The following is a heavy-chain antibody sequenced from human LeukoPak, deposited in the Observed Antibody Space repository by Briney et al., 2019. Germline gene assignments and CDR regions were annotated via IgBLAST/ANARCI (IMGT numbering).Heavy chain of an antibody. Sequence: ASVKVSFQASGYTFTAYYVHWVRQAPGQGPEWMGWIHPNSGDTKYAQNFPGSVTMTRDTSITTAYMELSSLRSDDTAVYYCARGDIYWDYWGQGTQVTVSS. CDR2: IHPNSGDT. CDR3: ARGDIYWDY. V-gene: IGHV1-2*02. CDR1: GYTFTAYY. J-gene: IGHJ4*02. D-gene: IGHD2-15*01.